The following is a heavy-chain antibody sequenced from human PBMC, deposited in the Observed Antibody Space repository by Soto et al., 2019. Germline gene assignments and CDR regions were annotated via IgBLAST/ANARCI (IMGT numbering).Heavy chain of an antibody. V-gene: IGHV2-5*02. CDR1: GFSLSTSGVG. CDR3: AHRRGDDYGDPEAFDY. D-gene: IGHD4-17*01. J-gene: IGHJ4*02. Sequence: QITLKESGPTLVKPTQTLTLTCTFSGFSLSTSGVGVGWIRQPPGKALEWLALIYWDDDKRYSPSLKSRLTITKDTSKTQVVLTMTNMDPVDTATYYCAHRRGDDYGDPEAFDYWGQGTLVTVSS. CDR2: IYWDDDK.